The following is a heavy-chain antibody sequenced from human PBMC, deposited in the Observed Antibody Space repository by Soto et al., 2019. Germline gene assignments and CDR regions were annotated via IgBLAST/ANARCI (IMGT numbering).Heavy chain of an antibody. J-gene: IGHJ6*02. Sequence: SETLSLTCAVXGGSFSGYYWSWIRQPPGKGLEWIGEINHSGSTNYNPSLKSRVTISVDTSKNQFSLKLSSVTAADTAVYYCARVTGRYYYGMDVWGQGTTVTVSS. CDR1: GGSFSGYY. V-gene: IGHV4-34*01. CDR3: ARVTGRYYYGMDV. CDR2: INHSGST.